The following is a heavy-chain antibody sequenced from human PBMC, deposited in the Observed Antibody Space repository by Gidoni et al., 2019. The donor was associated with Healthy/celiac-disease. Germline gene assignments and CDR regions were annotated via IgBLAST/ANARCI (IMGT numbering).Heavy chain of an antibody. CDR1: EGTFRSYA. Sequence: QVQLVQSGAEVTKPGCSVQVSCKASEGTFRSYAISWVRQAPGQGLEWMGGLIPIFGTANYAQKFQGRVTITADEATSTAYMELSSLSSEDTAVYYCASDRGSSSWYGYYFDYWGQGTLVTVSS. J-gene: IGHJ4*02. V-gene: IGHV1-69*01. D-gene: IGHD6-13*01. CDR2: LIPIFGTA. CDR3: ASDRGSSSWYGYYFDY.